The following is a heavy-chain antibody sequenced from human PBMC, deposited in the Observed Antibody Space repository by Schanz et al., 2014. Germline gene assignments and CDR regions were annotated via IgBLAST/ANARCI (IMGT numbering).Heavy chain of an antibody. CDR1: GFTFSRNA. Sequence: EVQLVESGGGLVQPGGSLRLSCAASGFTFSRNAMNWVRQAPGKGLEWVSYISATSAKIDYADSVQGRFTISRDNAKNTVFLQMNNLRAEDTAVYYCARGASRDYFAMDVWGQGTTVTVSS. CDR3: ARGASRDYFAMDV. CDR2: ISATSAKI. J-gene: IGHJ6*02. V-gene: IGHV3-48*01.